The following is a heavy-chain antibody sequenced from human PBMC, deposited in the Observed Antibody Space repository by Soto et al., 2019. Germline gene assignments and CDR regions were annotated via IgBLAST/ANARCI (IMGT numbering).Heavy chain of an antibody. CDR1: GYTFTSYA. Sequence: QVQLVQSGAEVKKPGASVKVSCKASGYTFTSYAMHWVRQAPGQRLEWMGWINAGNGNTKYSQKFQGRVTIIRDTAASTAHMELSSLRSEDTAVYYCASRQVVAGTNDYYYGMDVWGQGTTVTVSS. J-gene: IGHJ6*02. D-gene: IGHD6-19*01. CDR3: ASRQVVAGTNDYYYGMDV. CDR2: INAGNGNT. V-gene: IGHV1-3*01.